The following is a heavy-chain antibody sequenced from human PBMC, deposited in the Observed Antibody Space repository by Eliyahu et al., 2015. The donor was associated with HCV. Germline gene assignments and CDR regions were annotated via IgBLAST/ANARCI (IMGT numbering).Heavy chain of an antibody. D-gene: IGHD2-21*02. J-gene: IGHJ4*02. CDR2: IWYDGSNK. V-gene: IGHV3-33*01. CDR3: ARTPLAYCGGDCYLKYYFDY. CDR1: GFXFSSYG. Sequence: QVQLVESGGGVVQPGRSLRLSCAASGFXFSSYGMXWVRQAPGKGLEWVAVIWYDGSNKYYADSVKGRFTISRDNSKNTLYLQMNSLRAEDTAVYYCARTPLAYCGGDCYLKYYFDYWGQGTLVTVSS.